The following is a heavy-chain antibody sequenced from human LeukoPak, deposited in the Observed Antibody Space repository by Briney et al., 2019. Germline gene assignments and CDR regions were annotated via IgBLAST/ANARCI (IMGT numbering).Heavy chain of an antibody. CDR2: ISGSGGTT. J-gene: IGHJ4*02. CDR3: AKGPCIAAAGCYFDY. V-gene: IGHV3-23*01. D-gene: IGHD6-13*01. CDR1: GLTFNSYA. Sequence: GGSLRRSCAASGLTFNSYAMTWVRQAPGTGLEWVSAISGSGGTTYYADSVKGRFTISRDNSKNTLYLQMNSLRVEDTAVYYCAKGPCIAAAGCYFDYWGQGTLVTVSS.